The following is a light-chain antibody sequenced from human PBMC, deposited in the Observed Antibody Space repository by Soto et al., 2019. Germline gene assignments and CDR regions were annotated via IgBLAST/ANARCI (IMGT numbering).Light chain of an antibody. CDR1: QSVGNT. CDR3: QHYNDWPPWT. Sequence: EIVMTQSPATLSVSPGERATLSCRASQSVGNTLAWYQQKPGQAPRLLIYGTSTRATGIPARFSGSGSETEFTLTISSLQSEDFAVYYCQHYNDWPPWTFGQGTKVDI. V-gene: IGKV3-15*01. J-gene: IGKJ1*01. CDR2: GTS.